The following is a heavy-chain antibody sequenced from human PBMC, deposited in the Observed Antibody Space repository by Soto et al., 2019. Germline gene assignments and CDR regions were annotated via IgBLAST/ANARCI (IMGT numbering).Heavy chain of an antibody. V-gene: IGHV4-61*01. Sequence: LQILPLTSTVSWVYGTNRNDYWTFIPKTPGKGLEWVGHIYYSGSTNYSPSLKSRVTISLNTPNNQFSLKVTSVTAADTAVYYCAMIPVNTDMFYCFEPWGQGTLDTVSS. D-gene: IGHD5-18*01. CDR3: AMIPVNTDMFYCFEP. CDR1: WVYGTNRNDY. CDR2: IYYSGST. J-gene: IGHJ5*01.